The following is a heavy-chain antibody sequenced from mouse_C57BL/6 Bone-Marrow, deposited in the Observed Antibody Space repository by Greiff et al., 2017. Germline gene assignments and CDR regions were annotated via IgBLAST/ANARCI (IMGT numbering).Heavy chain of an antibody. J-gene: IGHJ4*01. CDR3: ASDGYYPSYAMDY. D-gene: IGHD2-3*01. CDR2: IDPSDSYT. CDR1: GYTFTSYW. V-gene: IGHV1-59*01. Sequence: QVQLQQPGAELVRPGTSVKLSCKASGYTFTSYWMHWVKQRPGQGLEWIGVIDPSDSYTNYNQKFKGKATLTVDTSSSTAYMQLSSLTSEDSAVYYCASDGYYPSYAMDYWGQGTSVTVSS.